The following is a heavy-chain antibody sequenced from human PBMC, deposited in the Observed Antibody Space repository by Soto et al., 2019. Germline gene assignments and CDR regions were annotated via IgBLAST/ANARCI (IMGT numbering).Heavy chain of an antibody. CDR1: GFILSDSY. Sequence: QVQLVESGGGLVKPGGSLRLSCAASGFILSDSYMSWIRQAPGKGLEWVSYIVGSTKYYADSVKGRFTISRDNAKNSLYLQMNGLRAEDTAVYYCARGRGYCSGSSCYLGYYYYMDVWGKGTTVTVSS. CDR3: ARGRGYCSGSSCYLGYYYYMDV. J-gene: IGHJ6*03. V-gene: IGHV3-11*01. D-gene: IGHD2-2*01. CDR2: IVGSTK.